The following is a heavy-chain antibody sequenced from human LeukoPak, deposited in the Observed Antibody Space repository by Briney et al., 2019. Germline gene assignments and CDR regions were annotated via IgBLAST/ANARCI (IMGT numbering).Heavy chain of an antibody. Sequence: GRSLRLSCAASGFTFDDYALHWVRQAPGKGLEWVSYISSSGSTIYYADSVKGRFTISRDNAKNSLYLQMNSLRAEDTAVYYCARDRRRYYGSGSYGLDYWGQGTLVTVSS. V-gene: IGHV3-48*03. CDR3: ARDRRRYYGSGSYGLDY. J-gene: IGHJ4*02. CDR1: GFTFDDYA. D-gene: IGHD3-10*01. CDR2: ISSSGSTI.